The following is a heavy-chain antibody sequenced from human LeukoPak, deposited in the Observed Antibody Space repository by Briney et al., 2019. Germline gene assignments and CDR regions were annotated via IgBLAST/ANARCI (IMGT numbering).Heavy chain of an antibody. CDR1: GFTFSSYW. D-gene: IGHD3-10*01. CDR2: IKKDGSEK. Sequence: GGSLSLSCAASGFTFSSYWMTWVRQAPGKGLEWVATIKKDGSEKYYVDSVKGRFTIPRDNAKNWLALQLNSLRAEDTAVYYCARQQVPNTMDYFDYWGQGTLVTVSS. CDR3: ARQQVPNTMDYFDY. V-gene: IGHV3-7*01. J-gene: IGHJ4*02.